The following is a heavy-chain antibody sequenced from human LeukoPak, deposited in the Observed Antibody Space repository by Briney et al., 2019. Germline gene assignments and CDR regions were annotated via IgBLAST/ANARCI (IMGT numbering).Heavy chain of an antibody. J-gene: IGHJ3*02. D-gene: IGHD2-2*01. V-gene: IGHV4-4*02. Sequence: SGTLSLTCAVSGGSISSSNWWSWVRQPPGKGLEWIGEIYHSGSTNYNPSLKSRVTISVDKSKNQFSLKLSSVTAADTAVYYCARWNVVVPAASHDAFDIWGQGTMVTVPS. CDR2: IYHSGST. CDR1: GGSISSSNW. CDR3: ARWNVVVPAASHDAFDI.